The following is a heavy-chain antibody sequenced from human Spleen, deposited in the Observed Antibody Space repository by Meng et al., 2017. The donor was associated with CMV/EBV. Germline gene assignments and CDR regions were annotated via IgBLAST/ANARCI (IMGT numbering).Heavy chain of an antibody. V-gene: IGHV6-1*01. CDR2: TYYRSKWYN. CDR3: ARGRLIVVAGRLSNWFDP. D-gene: IGHD6-19*01. Sequence: SRNSAAWNWIRQSPSRGLEWLGRTYYRSKWYNDYAVSVKSRITINPDTSKNQFSLQLNSVTPEDTAVYYCARGRLIVVAGRLSNWFDPWGQGTLVTVSS. J-gene: IGHJ5*02. CDR1: SRNSAA.